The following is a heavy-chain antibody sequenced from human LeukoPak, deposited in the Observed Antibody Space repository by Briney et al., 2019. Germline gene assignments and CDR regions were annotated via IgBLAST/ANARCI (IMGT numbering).Heavy chain of an antibody. CDR1: GFTLSSYA. D-gene: IGHD3-22*01. J-gene: IGHJ5*02. Sequence: SGGSLRLSCAASGFTLSSYAMSWVRQAPGKGLEWVSAISDSGNTYHADSVKGRFTISRDNSKNTLYLQMNSLRAEDTAVYYCAKLSMIVTWGQGTLVTVSS. CDR3: AKLSMIVT. V-gene: IGHV3-23*01. CDR2: ISDSGNT.